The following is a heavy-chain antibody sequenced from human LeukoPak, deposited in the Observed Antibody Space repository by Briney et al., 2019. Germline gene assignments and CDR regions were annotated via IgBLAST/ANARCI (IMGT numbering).Heavy chain of an antibody. J-gene: IGHJ6*02. V-gene: IGHV3-66*04. CDR3: ARPPGLAGHYSYYYGVDV. CDR2: IYSGGNT. D-gene: IGHD6-19*01. CDR1: GFTVSNSY. Sequence: GGSLRPSCAASGFTVSNSYINWVRQAPGKGLEWVSIIYSGGNTYYADSVRGRFIISRDNSENTVYLQMNSLRAEDTAVYFCARPPGLAGHYSYYYGVDVWGQGTTVTVSS.